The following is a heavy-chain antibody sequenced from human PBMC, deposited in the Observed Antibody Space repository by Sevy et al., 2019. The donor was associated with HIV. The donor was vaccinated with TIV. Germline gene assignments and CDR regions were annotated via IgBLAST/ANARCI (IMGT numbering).Heavy chain of an antibody. Sequence: SETLSLTCTVSGGSISSSSYYWGWIRQPPGKGLEWIGSIYYSGSTYYNPSLKSRVTISVDTSKNQFSLKLSSVTAAATAVYYCARSPKRWLQLFYFDYWGQGTLVTVSS. V-gene: IGHV4-39*01. CDR1: GGSISSSSYY. CDR2: IYYSGST. CDR3: ARSPKRWLQLFYFDY. J-gene: IGHJ4*02. D-gene: IGHD5-12*01.